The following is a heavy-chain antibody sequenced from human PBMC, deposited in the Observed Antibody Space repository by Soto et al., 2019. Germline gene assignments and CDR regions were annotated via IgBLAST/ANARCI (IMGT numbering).Heavy chain of an antibody. CDR3: ATKRGSSWGSYYYGMDV. V-gene: IGHV4-39*01. Sequence: SETLSLTCTVSGGSISSSSYYWGWIRQPPGKGLEWIGSIYYSGSTYYNPSLKSRVTISVDTSKNQFSLKLSSVTAADTAVYYCATKRGSSWGSYYYGMDVSGQGTTVT. D-gene: IGHD6-13*01. J-gene: IGHJ6*02. CDR2: IYYSGST. CDR1: GGSISSSSYY.